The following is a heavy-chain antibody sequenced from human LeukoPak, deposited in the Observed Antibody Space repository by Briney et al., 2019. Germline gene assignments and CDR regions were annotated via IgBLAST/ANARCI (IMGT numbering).Heavy chain of an antibody. V-gene: IGHV4-31*11. CDR2: TSYSEGT. Sequence: SETLSLTCAVSGGSVSRGGYYWNWIRQHPGKGLEWIGFTSYSEGTYYNPSLMSRITISVDRSQNQFSLKMRDVTAADTAVYFCATADWESFYFDSWGQGALVAVSS. D-gene: IGHD1-26*01. CDR1: GGSVSRGGYY. CDR3: ATADWESFYFDS. J-gene: IGHJ4*02.